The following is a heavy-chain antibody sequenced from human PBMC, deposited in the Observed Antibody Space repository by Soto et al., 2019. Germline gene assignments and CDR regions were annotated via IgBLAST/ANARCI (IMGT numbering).Heavy chain of an antibody. D-gene: IGHD3-10*01. J-gene: IGHJ6*02. CDR2: MYYSGNT. CDR3: ARDRFGCVDV. CDR1: GGSISNYY. V-gene: IGHV4-59*12. Sequence: ASETLSLTCTVSGGSISNYYWSWIRQPPGKGLEWIGYMYYSGNTNYNPSLKSRVTISVDTSKNQFSLKLSSVTAADTAVYYCARDRFGCVDVWGQGTTVTVSS.